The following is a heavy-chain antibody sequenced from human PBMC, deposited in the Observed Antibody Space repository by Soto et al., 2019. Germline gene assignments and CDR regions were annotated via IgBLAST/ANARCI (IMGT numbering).Heavy chain of an antibody. CDR1: GYTYTGPY. J-gene: IGHJ3*02. CDR2: INPNGGDP. Sequence: SVKVSCKASGYTYTGPYMHWVAQAPGQGLEWMVCINPNGGDPNYAQKFQGRVTTTWDTATSTAHMELSTLRSDDTAVYYCARESITGGHDAFDILGQGTMVNVSS. CDR3: ARESITGGHDAFDI. V-gene: IGHV1-2*02. D-gene: IGHD1-20*01.